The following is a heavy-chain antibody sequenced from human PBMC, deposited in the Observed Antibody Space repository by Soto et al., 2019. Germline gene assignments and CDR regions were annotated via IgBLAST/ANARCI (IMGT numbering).Heavy chain of an antibody. Sequence: GGSLRLACAGSGVIFENFGMSWVRHAPGKGLEWISSISGSGFKKYYADSVKGRFTISRDNSKSTVYLELNNLSAEETAVYHCAKNQGVELVQIATGHWFDPWG. CDR1: GVIFENFG. D-gene: IGHD1-1*01. V-gene: IGHV3-23*01. CDR3: AKNQGVELVQIATGHWFDP. J-gene: IGHJ5*02. CDR2: ISGSGFKK.